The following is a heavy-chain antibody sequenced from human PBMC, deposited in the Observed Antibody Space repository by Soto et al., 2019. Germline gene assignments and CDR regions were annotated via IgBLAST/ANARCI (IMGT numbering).Heavy chain of an antibody. V-gene: IGHV3-30-3*01. CDR1: GFTFSGYV. CDR2: ISYDGSNK. Sequence: GVSLRLSCAASGFTFSGYVLHSVRQAPGKGLEWVAVISYDGSNKYYADSVKGRFTISRDNSKNTLNLQMNSLRVDDTAVYFCARDLAVTGTTPHFDYWGQGTLVTVSS. CDR3: ARDLAVTGTTPHFDY. D-gene: IGHD1-7*01. J-gene: IGHJ4*02.